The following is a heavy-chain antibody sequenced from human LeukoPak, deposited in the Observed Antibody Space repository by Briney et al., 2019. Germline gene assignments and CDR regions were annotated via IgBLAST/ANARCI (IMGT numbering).Heavy chain of an antibody. Sequence: ASVKVSCTASGYTFTSYGISWVRQAPGQGLEWMGGIIPIFGTANYAQKFQGRVTITADESTSTAYMELSSLRSEDTAVYYCARGAPGYYYGMDVWGQGTTVTVSS. CDR3: ARGAPGYYYGMDV. CDR2: IIPIFGTA. CDR1: GYTFTSYG. V-gene: IGHV1-69*13. J-gene: IGHJ6*02.